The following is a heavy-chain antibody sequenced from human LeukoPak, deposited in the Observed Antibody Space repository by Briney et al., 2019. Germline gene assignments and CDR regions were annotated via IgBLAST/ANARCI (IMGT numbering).Heavy chain of an antibody. CDR3: ARDSTTMDARWFDP. CDR2: ISGSGDTT. J-gene: IGHJ5*02. D-gene: IGHD1-1*01. V-gene: IGHV3-23*01. Sequence: GGSLRLSCAASGFTFSSYAMTWVRQAPGKGLEWVSVISGSGDTTYYADSVKGRFTISRDNSKNTLYLQMNSLRAEDTAVYYCARDSTTMDARWFDPWGRGTLVTVSS. CDR1: GFTFSSYA.